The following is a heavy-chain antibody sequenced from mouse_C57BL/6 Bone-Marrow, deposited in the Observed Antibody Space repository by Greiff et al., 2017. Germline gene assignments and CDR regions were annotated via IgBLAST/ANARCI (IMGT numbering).Heavy chain of an antibody. CDR1: EYEFPSHD. CDR2: LNSDGGST. D-gene: IGHD3-2*02. V-gene: IGHV5-2*01. Sequence: VTLVESGGGLVPPGESLKLSCESNEYEFPSHDMSWVRKTPEKRLELVSALNSDGGSTYYPDTMERRCIISSNNTRQTLYLKMSSRRSEDTALYYCARPQTAQATGDYWGQGTTRTVSA. CDR3: ARPQTAQATGDY. J-gene: IGHJ2*01.